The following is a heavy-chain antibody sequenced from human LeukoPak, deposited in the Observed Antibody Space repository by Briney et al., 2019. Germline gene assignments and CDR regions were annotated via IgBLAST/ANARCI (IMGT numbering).Heavy chain of an antibody. D-gene: IGHD7-27*01. Sequence: GGSMRLSCTFSGLTFRSYWMNWVRQAPGKGLEWVANINPGGNEIRSVDSVKGRSIISRDNAKNSLDLQMSSLRVEDTAVYYCMCWGTDNHWGQGILVTVSS. CDR3: MCWGTDNH. V-gene: IGHV3-7*01. CDR1: GLTFRSYW. CDR2: INPGGNEI. J-gene: IGHJ4*02.